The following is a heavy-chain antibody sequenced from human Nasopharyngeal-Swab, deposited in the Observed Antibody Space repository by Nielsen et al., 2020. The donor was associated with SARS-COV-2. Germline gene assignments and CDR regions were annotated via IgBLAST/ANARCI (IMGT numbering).Heavy chain of an antibody. CDR1: GFTFSSYE. V-gene: IGHV3-48*03. CDR3: ARSHTSITIFGVVTYYGMDV. Sequence: GGSLRLSCAASGFTFSSYEMNWVRQAPGKGLEWVSYISSSGSTIYYADSVKGRSTISRDNAKNSLYLQLNSLRAEDTAVYYCARSHTSITIFGVVTYYGMDVWGQGTTVTVSS. J-gene: IGHJ6*02. D-gene: IGHD3-3*01. CDR2: ISSSGSTI.